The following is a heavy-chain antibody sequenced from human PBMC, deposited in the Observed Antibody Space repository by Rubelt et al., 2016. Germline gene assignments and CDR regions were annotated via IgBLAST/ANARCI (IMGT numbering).Heavy chain of an antibody. Sequence: EVQLVESGGGLVQPGGSLRLSCAASGFTVSSNYMSWVRQAPGKGLEWVSVIYSGGSTYYADSVKGRFTISRHNSKNTLYLQMNSLRAEDTAVYYCARDPVAVTTGEGYWGQGTLVTVSS. D-gene: IGHD4-17*01. CDR2: IYSGGST. CDR3: ARDPVAVTTGEGY. CDR1: GFTVSSNY. V-gene: IGHV3-53*04. J-gene: IGHJ4*02.